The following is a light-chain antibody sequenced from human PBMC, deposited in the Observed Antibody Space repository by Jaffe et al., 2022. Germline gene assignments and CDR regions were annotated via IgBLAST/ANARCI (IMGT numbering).Light chain of an antibody. V-gene: IGLV2-23*02. CDR1: SSDVGP. J-gene: IGLJ1*01. Sequence: QSALTQPASVSGSPGQSITVSCTGTSSDVGPVSWYQQHPGKPPKLIIYAFSKWPSGVSDRFSGSKSGNTASLTISGLRAEDEADYYCCSYVNVNDTYVFGPGTKVTVL. CDR2: AFS. CDR3: CSYVNVNDTYV.